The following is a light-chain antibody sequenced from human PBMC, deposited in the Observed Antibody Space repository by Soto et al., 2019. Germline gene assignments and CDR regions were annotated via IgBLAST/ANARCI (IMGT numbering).Light chain of an antibody. V-gene: IGKV3-15*01. CDR3: QQYNNWPPGT. Sequence: EIVMTQSPATLSVSPGERATLSCRASQSVSSNFAWYQQKPGQAPRLLIYGASTRATGIPARFSGSGSGTVFTLNISSLQSEDFAFYYCQQYNNWPPGTFGQGTKVEIK. CDR1: QSVSSN. J-gene: IGKJ1*01. CDR2: GAS.